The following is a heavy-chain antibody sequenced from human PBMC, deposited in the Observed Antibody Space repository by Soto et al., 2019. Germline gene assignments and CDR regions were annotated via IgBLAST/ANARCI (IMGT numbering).Heavy chain of an antibody. CDR1: GYSFAVYW. CDR3: ARQIYDSDTGPNFQYYFDS. J-gene: IGHJ4*02. Sequence: GESLKISCDRSGYSFAVYWITWVRQKPGKGLEWMGRIDPSDSQTYYSPSFRGHVTISVTKSITTVFLQWSSLRASDTAMYYCARQIYDSDTGPNFQYYFDSWGQGTPVTVSS. CDR2: IDPSDSQT. V-gene: IGHV5-10-1*01. D-gene: IGHD3-22*01.